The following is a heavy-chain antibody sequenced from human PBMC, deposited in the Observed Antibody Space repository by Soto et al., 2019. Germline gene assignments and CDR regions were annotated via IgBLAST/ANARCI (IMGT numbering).Heavy chain of an antibody. J-gene: IGHJ6*02. CDR2: IIPIFGTA. CDR3: ARTALGYDSSGTPYGMDV. V-gene: IGHV1-69*13. CDR1: GGTFSSYA. Sequence: SVKVSCKASGGTFSSYAISWVRQAPGQGLEWMGGIIPIFGTANYAQKFQGRVTITADESTSTAYMELSSLRSEDTAVYYCARTALGYDSSGTPYGMDVWGQGTTVTVSS. D-gene: IGHD3-22*01.